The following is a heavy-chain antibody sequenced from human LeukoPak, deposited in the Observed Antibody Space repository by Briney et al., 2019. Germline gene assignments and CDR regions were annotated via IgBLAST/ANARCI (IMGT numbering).Heavy chain of an antibody. Sequence: PSETLSLTCTVSGGSISSYYWRWIRQPAGKGLEWIGRIYTSGSTNYNPSLKSRVTTSVDTSKNQFSLKLSSVTAADTAVYYCARGLPGGQQTYYMDVWGKGTTVTVSS. CDR2: IYTSGST. CDR3: ARGLPGGQQTYYMDV. CDR1: GGSISSYY. V-gene: IGHV4-4*07. J-gene: IGHJ6*03. D-gene: IGHD2-8*02.